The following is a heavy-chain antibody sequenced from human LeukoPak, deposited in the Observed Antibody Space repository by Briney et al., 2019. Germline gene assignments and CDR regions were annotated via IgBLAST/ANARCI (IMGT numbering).Heavy chain of an antibody. J-gene: IGHJ4*02. CDR1: GFTFRSYA. CDR3: AKWLVRGY. CDR2: IGGSGGST. D-gene: IGHD3-10*01. V-gene: IGHV3-23*01. Sequence: GGSLRLSCAASGFTFRSYAMTWVRQAPGKGLEWVSAIGGSGGSTYYADAVRGRFTISRDNTKNSLYLQMNSLRAEDTAVYYCAKWLVRGYWGQGTLVTVSS.